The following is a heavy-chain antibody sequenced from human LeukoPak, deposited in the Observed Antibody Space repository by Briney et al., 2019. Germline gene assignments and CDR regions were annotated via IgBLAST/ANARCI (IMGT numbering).Heavy chain of an antibody. Sequence: SSETLSLTCTVSGGSISSGSYYWSWIRQPAGKGLEWIGRIFTSGSTNYNPSLKSRVTISVDTSKNQFSLKLSSVTAADTAVYYCARGIYDFWSGYCHFDYWGQGTLVTVSS. V-gene: IGHV4-61*02. CDR3: ARGIYDFWSGYCHFDY. J-gene: IGHJ4*02. CDR1: GGSISSGSYY. D-gene: IGHD3-3*01. CDR2: IFTSGST.